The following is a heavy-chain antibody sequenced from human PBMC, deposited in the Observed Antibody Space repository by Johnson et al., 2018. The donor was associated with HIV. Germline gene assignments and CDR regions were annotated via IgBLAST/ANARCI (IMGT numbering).Heavy chain of an antibody. Sequence: VQLVESGGGLVQTGKSLRLSCAASGFRFDDYAMHWVRQVSGKGLEWVSGISWNSGSIGYADSVKGRFTISRDNGKDSLYLQMNSLTNEDTGIYYCAKDMVPWFGEFPWAFDAFDFWGQGTVVTVSS. CDR1: GFRFDDYA. CDR3: AKDMVPWFGEFPWAFDAFDF. CDR2: ISWNSGSI. D-gene: IGHD3-10*01. V-gene: IGHV3-9*01. J-gene: IGHJ3*01.